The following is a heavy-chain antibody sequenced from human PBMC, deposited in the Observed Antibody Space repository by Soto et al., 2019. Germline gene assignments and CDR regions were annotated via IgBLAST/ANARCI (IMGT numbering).Heavy chain of an antibody. D-gene: IGHD3-10*01. J-gene: IGHJ5*02. Sequence: QVQFVGSGGGVVQPGRSLRLSCAASGFIFSSYGMHWVRQAPGKGLXXXAVISYEGNNKYYADSLKGRFTISRDNSTNTLYLQMNSLRAEDTAVYYCAKDTYRGWRGELWFDPWGQGTLVTVSS. CDR1: GFIFSSYG. CDR2: ISYEGNNK. CDR3: AKDTYRGWRGELWFDP. V-gene: IGHV3-30*18.